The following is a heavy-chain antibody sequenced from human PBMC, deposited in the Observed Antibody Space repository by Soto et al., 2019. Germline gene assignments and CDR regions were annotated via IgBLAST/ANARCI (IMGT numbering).Heavy chain of an antibody. V-gene: IGHV4-34*01. CDR3: VRIRYQLPSSVLWLDP. J-gene: IGHJ5*02. CDR2: INHVGGT. CDR1: GGFLSESY. D-gene: IGHD3-16*01. Sequence: SETLSLTCAVYGGFLSESYWTWIRQPPGKGLEWIGEINHVGGTNYNPSLKSRVTMSVDTSQNLFSLRLISVTAADTAMYFCVRIRYQLPSSVLWLDPWGQGTPVTVSS.